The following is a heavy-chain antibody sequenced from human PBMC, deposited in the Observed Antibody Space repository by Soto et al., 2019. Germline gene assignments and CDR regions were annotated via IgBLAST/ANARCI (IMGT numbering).Heavy chain of an antibody. CDR1: GYSFTSYW. J-gene: IGHJ4*02. V-gene: IGHV5-51*01. CDR2: IYPGDSDT. D-gene: IGHD6-19*01. CDR3: AKDLEWLVRDYFDY. Sequence: GESLKISCXGSGYSFTSYWIGWVRQMPGKGLEWMGIIYPGDSDTRYSPSFQGRFTISRDNSKNTLYLQMNSLRAEDTAVYYCAKDLEWLVRDYFDYWGQGTLVTVSS.